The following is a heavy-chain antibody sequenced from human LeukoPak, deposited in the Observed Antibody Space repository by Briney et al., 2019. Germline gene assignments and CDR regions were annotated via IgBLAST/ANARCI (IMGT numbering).Heavy chain of an antibody. CDR2: IYYSGST. D-gene: IGHD3-10*02. V-gene: IGHV4-39*07. CDR1: GGSISSSSYY. J-gene: IGHJ5*02. Sequence: SETLSLTCTVSGGSISSSSYYWGWIRQPPGKGLEWIGSIYYSGSTYYNPSLKSRVTMSVDTSKNQFSLNLSSVTAADTAFYHCAGDIFGTWAGGNHWFDPWGQGTLVTVSS. CDR3: AGDIFGTWAGGNHWFDP.